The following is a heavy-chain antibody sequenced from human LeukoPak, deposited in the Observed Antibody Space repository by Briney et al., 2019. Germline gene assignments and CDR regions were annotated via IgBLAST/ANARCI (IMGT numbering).Heavy chain of an antibody. D-gene: IGHD6-13*01. CDR1: GFTVSSNY. J-gene: IGHJ4*02. CDR2: LYSGGNT. CDR3: ARYGSIAAAGTFDY. V-gene: IGHV3-53*01. Sequence: GGSLRLSCAASGFTVSSNYMSWVRQAPGKGLEWVSVLYSGGNTYYADSVKGRFTVSRDNSENTLYLQMNSLRAEDTAVYYCARYGSIAAAGTFDYWGQGTLVTVSS.